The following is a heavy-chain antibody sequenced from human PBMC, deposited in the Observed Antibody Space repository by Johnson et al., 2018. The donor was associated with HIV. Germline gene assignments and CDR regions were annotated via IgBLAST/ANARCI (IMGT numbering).Heavy chain of an antibody. CDR2: INWNGGST. D-gene: IGHD6-19*01. CDR3: AKDIASGYTNGGTLDI. V-gene: IGHV3-20*04. CDR1: GFTFDDYG. Sequence: VLLVESGGGVVRPGGSLRLSCAASGFTFDDYGMSWVRQAPGKGLEWVSGINWNGGSTGYADSVKGRFTISRDNSKNSLYLQMNSLRPEDTGLYYCAKDIASGYTNGGTLDIWGQGTMVTVSS. J-gene: IGHJ3*02.